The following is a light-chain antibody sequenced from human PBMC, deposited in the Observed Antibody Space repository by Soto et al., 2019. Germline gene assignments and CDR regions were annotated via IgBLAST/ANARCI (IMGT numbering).Light chain of an antibody. CDR1: QTIISY. J-gene: IGKJ5*01. V-gene: IGKV1-39*01. CDR2: AAS. CDR3: QQRYSTPIT. Sequence: DIQMTQSPSSLSASVGERVTITCRASQTIISYLNWYQQKPGKAPKLLIYAASSLQSVVPSRFSGSGSGTDFTLTISSLQHEDCATYYCQQRYSTPITFRQGTRLQI.